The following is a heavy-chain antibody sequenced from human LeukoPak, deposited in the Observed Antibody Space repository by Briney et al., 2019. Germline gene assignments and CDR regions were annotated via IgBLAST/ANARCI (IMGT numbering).Heavy chain of an antibody. CDR1: GFTFSDSW. CDR2: SRNRANSYST. D-gene: IGHD3-16*01. CDR3: IRGLNGRASSWGPH. Sequence: GGSLRLSCAASGFTFSDSWMGWVRQAPGKGLEWVGRSRNRANSYSTEYAASVMAMFSISRDESGNSLYLQLNSLQTEDTAVYYRIRGLNGRASSWGPHWGQGTLVTVSS. V-gene: IGHV3-72*01. J-gene: IGHJ4*02.